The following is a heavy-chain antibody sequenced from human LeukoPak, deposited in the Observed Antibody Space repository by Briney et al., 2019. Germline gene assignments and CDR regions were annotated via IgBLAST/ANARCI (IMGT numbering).Heavy chain of an antibody. D-gene: IGHD3-10*01. CDR1: GFTFSSYW. J-gene: IGHJ6*02. CDR2: IKQDGSEK. V-gene: IGHV3-7*01. Sequence: GGSLRLSCAASGFTFSSYWMSWVRQAPGKGLEWVANIKQDGSEKYYVDSVKGRFTISRDNAKNSLYLQMNSLRAEDTAVYYCARGCPAERVRGVYYYYGMDVWGQGTTVTVSS. CDR3: ARGCPAERVRGVYYYYGMDV.